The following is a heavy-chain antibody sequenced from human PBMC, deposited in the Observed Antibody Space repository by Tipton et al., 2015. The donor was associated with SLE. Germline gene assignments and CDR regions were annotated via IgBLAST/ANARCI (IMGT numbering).Heavy chain of an antibody. J-gene: IGHJ5*02. D-gene: IGHD5-12*01. V-gene: IGHV3-23*01. Sequence: SLRLSCAASGFTFGIYAMNWVRQAPGKGLQWVSHISTSGGTTYHTDSVKGRFTISRDNSKNTLYLQMNSLRAEDTAVYYCARDRGPGGYDFDHWGQGTLVTVSS. CDR3: ARDRGPGGYDFDH. CDR2: ISTSGGTT. CDR1: GFTFGIYA.